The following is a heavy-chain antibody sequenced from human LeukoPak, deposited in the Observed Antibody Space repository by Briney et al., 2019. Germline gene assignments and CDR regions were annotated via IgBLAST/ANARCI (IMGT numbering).Heavy chain of an antibody. Sequence: SVKVSCKASGGTFSSYAISWVRQAPGQGLEWMGGIIPIFGTANYAQKFQGRVTTTADKSTSTACMELSSLRSEDTAVYYCARDLRGYSYLGDYYYYMDVWGKGTTVTVSS. CDR3: ARDLRGYSYLGDYYYYMDV. D-gene: IGHD5-18*01. CDR2: IIPIFGTA. J-gene: IGHJ6*03. V-gene: IGHV1-69*06. CDR1: GGTFSSYA.